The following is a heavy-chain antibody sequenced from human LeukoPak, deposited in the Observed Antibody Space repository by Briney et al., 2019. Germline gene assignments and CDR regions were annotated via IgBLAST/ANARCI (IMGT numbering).Heavy chain of an antibody. CDR2: IYYSGST. D-gene: IGHD1-26*01. V-gene: IGHV4-59*01. CDR1: GGSISSYY. Sequence: SETLSLTCTVSGGSISSYYWIWIRQPPGKGLEWIGFIYYSGSTNYNPSLKSRVTISLDTSKNQFSLKLNSVTAADTAVYYCARGRSYTGGFDYWGQGTLVTVS. CDR3: ARGRSYTGGFDY. J-gene: IGHJ4*02.